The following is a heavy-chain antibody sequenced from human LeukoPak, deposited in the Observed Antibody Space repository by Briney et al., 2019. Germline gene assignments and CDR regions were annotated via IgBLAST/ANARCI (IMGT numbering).Heavy chain of an antibody. V-gene: IGHV4-4*09. CDR2: IYTSGST. CDR3: ARRADYYDSSGYYFDY. J-gene: IGHJ4*02. CDR1: GGSISSYY. Sequence: SETLSLTCTVSGGSISSYYWSWIRQPPGKGLEWIGYIYTSGSTNYNPSLKSRLTISVDTSKNQFSLKLSSVTAADTAVYYCARRADYYDSSGYYFDYWGQGTLVTVSS. D-gene: IGHD3-22*01.